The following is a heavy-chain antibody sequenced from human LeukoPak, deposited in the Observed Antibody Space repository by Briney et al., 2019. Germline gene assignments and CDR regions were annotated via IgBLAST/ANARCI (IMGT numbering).Heavy chain of an antibody. CDR3: AKGLKLVSYFDY. CDR1: GFTFSSYA. CDR2: ISGSGGST. Sequence: GASLRPSCAASGFTFSSYAMSCVRQAPGKGLEWVSAISGSGGSTYYADSVKGRFTISRDNSKNTLYLQMNSLRAEDTAVYYCAKGLKLVSYFDYWGQGTLVTVSS. J-gene: IGHJ4*02. D-gene: IGHD6-6*01. V-gene: IGHV3-23*01.